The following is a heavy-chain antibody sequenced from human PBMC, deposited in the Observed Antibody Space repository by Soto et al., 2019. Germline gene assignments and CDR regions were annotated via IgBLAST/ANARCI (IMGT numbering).Heavy chain of an antibody. V-gene: IGHV3-9*01. Sequence: EVQLVESGGGLVQPGRSLRLSCAASGFSFDEYGMHWVRQGPGKGLEWVSGISWSSATIGYADSVKGRFSISRDNAKRSLYLQMSSLRPEDTALXXXXXXXXXXXXXLDVWGQGITVTVSS. CDR2: ISWSSATI. J-gene: IGHJ6*02. CDR1: GFSFDEYG. CDR3: XXXXXXXXXXLDV.